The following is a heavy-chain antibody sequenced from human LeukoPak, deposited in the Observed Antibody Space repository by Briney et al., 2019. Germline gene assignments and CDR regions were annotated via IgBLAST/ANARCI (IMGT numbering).Heavy chain of an antibody. D-gene: IGHD1-1*01. V-gene: IGHV5-51*01. CDR3: VRRTTGGYYFDY. CDR1: GYRFTIYW. J-gene: IGHJ4*02. CDR2: IYPGDSDI. Sequence: GESLKISCKGSGYRFTIYWIGWVRQMPGRGLEWIGIIYPGDSDIRYSPSFQGQVNISADKSISTAYLQWSSLKASDTAMYYCVRRTTGGYYFDYWGQGTLVTVSS.